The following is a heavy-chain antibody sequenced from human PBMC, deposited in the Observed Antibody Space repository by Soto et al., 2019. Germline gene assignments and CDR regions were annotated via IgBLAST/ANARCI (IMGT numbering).Heavy chain of an antibody. CDR1: GRTFSSYS. Sequence: QVQLVQSGAEVKKPGSSVKVSCEASGRTFSSYSIIWARQAPGQGLEWMGRITPVLGIANYAQKFQGRVTITADKSTSTAYMDLSSLTFEDTAVYYCARGGAVAGDPNLQRYYYGMKVWGQGTTVTVSS. CDR2: ITPVLGIA. J-gene: IGHJ6*02. V-gene: IGHV1-69*02. CDR3: ARGGAVAGDPNLQRYYYGMKV. D-gene: IGHD6-19*01.